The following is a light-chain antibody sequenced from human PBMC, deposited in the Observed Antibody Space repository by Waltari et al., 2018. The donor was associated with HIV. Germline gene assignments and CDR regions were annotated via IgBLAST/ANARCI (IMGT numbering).Light chain of an antibody. V-gene: IGLV2-23*02. CDR3: CSYAGSSTFVV. CDR2: EVS. Sequence: QSALTQPASVYGSPGQSITISCTGTSRDVGSYNLVSWYQQHPGKAPKLMIYEVSKRPSGVSNRFSGSKSGNTASLTISGLQAEDEADYYCCSYAGSSTFVVFGGGTKLTVL. J-gene: IGLJ2*01. CDR1: SRDVGSYNL.